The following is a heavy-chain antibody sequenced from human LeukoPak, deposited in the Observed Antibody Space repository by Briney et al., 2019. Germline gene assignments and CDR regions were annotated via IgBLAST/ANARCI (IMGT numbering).Heavy chain of an antibody. Sequence: GGSLRLSCAASGFIFSSCAMSWVRQAPGKGPEWVSVISGSGDRTYYADSVKGRFTISRDNSKNTLSLQMNSLRVEDAAVYYCVKTGDASTWYPRDWFDPWGQGTLVTVSS. CDR2: ISGSGDRT. CDR1: GFIFSSCA. V-gene: IGHV3-23*01. D-gene: IGHD6-13*01. CDR3: VKTGDASTWYPRDWFDP. J-gene: IGHJ5*02.